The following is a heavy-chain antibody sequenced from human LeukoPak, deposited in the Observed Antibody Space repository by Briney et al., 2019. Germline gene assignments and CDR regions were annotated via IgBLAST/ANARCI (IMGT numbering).Heavy chain of an antibody. CDR1: GFTFSSYS. V-gene: IGHV3-21*01. J-gene: IGHJ4*02. CDR2: ISSSSSYI. Sequence: PGGSLRLSCAASGFTFSSYSMNWVRQAPGKGLEWVSSISSSSSYIYYADSVKGRFTISRDNAKNSLYLQMNSLRAEDTAVDYCARDGSMYSSSEGVGYWGQGTLVTVSS. D-gene: IGHD6-6*01. CDR3: ARDGSMYSSSEGVGY.